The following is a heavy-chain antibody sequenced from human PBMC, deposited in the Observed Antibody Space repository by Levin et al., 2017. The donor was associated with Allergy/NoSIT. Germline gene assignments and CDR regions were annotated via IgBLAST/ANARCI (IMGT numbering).Heavy chain of an antibody. D-gene: IGHD1-26*01. J-gene: IGHJ4*02. CDR3: AKGTRVGATTIPYDY. CDR1: GFTFSSYG. Sequence: SCAASGFTFSSYGMHWVRQAPGKGLEWVAVISYDGSNKYYADSVKGRFTISRDNSKNTLYLQMNSLRAEDTAVYYCAKGTRVGATTIPYDYWGQGTLVTVSS. V-gene: IGHV3-30*18. CDR2: ISYDGSNK.